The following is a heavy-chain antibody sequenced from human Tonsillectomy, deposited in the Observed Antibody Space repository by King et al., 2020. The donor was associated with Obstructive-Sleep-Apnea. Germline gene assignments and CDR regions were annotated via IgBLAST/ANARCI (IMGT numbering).Heavy chain of an antibody. CDR3: AKDGTRDYYDSSGYYFFDC. D-gene: IGHD3-22*01. Sequence: QLVQSGGGVVQPGRSLRLSCAASGFTFSSYGMHWVRQAPGKGLEWVAVMSSDGSNKYYADSVKGRFTISRAISKNTLYLHMNSLRPEDTAVYYCAKDGTRDYYDSSGYYFFDCWGQGTLVTVSS. V-gene: IGHV3-30*18. J-gene: IGHJ4*02. CDR2: MSSDGSNK. CDR1: GFTFSSYG.